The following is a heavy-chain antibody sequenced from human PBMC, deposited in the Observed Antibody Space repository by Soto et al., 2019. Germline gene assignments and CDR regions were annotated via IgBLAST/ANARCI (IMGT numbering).Heavy chain of an antibody. CDR2: INHSGSN. Sequence: QVQLQQWGAGLLKPSETLSLTCAVYGGSFSGYYWSWIRQPPWKGLEWIGEINHSGSNNYNPSLRSRVIISVDTSKNQFSLKLSSVTAADTAVYYCAREYGGNYGTFDYWGQGTLVTVSS. D-gene: IGHD4-4*01. V-gene: IGHV4-34*01. CDR3: AREYGGNYGTFDY. J-gene: IGHJ4*02. CDR1: GGSFSGYY.